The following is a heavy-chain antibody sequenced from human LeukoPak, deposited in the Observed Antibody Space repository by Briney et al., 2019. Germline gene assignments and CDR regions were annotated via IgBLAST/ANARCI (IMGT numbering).Heavy chain of an antibody. V-gene: IGHV4-59*01. CDR3: ARGLYDFWSGYSISPFDY. D-gene: IGHD3-3*01. CDR2: IYYSGST. J-gene: IGHJ4*02. Sequence: KPSETLSLTCTVSGGSISSYYWSWIRQPPGKGLEWIGYIYYSGSTNYNPSLKSRVTISVDTSKNQFSLKLSSVTAADTAVYYCARGLYDFWSGYSISPFDYWGQGTLVTVSS. CDR1: GGSISSYY.